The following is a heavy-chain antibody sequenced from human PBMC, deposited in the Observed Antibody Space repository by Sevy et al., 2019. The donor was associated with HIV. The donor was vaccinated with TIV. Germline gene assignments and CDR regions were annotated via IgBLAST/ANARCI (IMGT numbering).Heavy chain of an antibody. CDR2: ISSSGSTI. CDR3: ARKPITMIVVVESGPYFDY. Sequence: GGSLRLSCAASGFTFSSYEMNWVRRAPGKGLEWVSYISSSGSTIYYADSVKGRFTISRDNAKNSLYLQMNSLRAEDTAVYYCARKPITMIVVVESGPYFDYWGQGTLVTVSS. J-gene: IGHJ4*02. V-gene: IGHV3-48*03. CDR1: GFTFSSYE. D-gene: IGHD3-22*01.